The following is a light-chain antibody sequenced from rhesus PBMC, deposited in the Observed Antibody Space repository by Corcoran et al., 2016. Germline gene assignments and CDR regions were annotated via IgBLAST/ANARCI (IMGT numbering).Light chain of an antibody. J-gene: IGKJ4*01. CDR3: QQGNSNPLT. CDR1: QGISSY. CDR2: YAN. V-gene: IGKV1-32*02. Sequence: DIQMSQSPSSLSASVGDRVTITCRASQGISSYLNWYQQKPGKAPNLLFYYANSLASGVPSRFSGSGSGTDLTLTISSLQPEDFATYYCQQGNSNPLTFGGGTKVEIK.